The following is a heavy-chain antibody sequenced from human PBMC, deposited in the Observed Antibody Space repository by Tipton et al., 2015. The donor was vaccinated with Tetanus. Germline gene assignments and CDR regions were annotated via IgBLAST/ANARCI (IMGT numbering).Heavy chain of an antibody. V-gene: IGHV4-39*07. CDR2: IYYSGST. CDR1: GGSISSSSYY. Sequence: TLSLTCTVSGGSISSSSYYWGWIRQPPGKGLEWIGSIYYSGSTYYNPSLKSRVTISVETSKNQFSLKLSSVTAADTAVYYCARGGGTVGSIPLYSWLDPWGQGTLVTVSS. D-gene: IGHD1-26*01. CDR3: ARGGGTVGSIPLYSWLDP. J-gene: IGHJ5*02.